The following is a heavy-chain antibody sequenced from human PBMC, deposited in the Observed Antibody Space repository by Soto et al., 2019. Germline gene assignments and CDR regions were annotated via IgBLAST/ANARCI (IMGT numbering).Heavy chain of an antibody. CDR2: VSASGLNT. CDR1: GFTFSTYA. J-gene: IGHJ4*02. Sequence: EVQLLESGGKLVQPGGSLTLSCAASGFTFSTYAMAWVRQAPGKGLEWVSGVSASGLNTNYADPVKGRFYISRDNSKNPVSLHMNSMRAEDTALNYCAKDRPRSTSVYFFDYWGQGTPVTVSS. V-gene: IGHV3-23*01. CDR3: AKDRPRSTSVYFFDY. D-gene: IGHD2-2*01.